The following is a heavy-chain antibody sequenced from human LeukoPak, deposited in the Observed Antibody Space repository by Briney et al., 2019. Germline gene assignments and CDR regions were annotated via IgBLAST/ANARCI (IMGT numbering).Heavy chain of an antibody. CDR1: GFTFSDYY. Sequence: PGGSLRLSCAASGFTFSDYYMSWIRQAPGKGLEWVSYISGSGSTIYYADSVKGRFTISRDNAKNSLYLQMNSLKAEDTAVYYCAGHKAVAGFYYYGMDVWGQGTTVTVSS. J-gene: IGHJ6*02. CDR3: AGHKAVAGFYYYGMDV. V-gene: IGHV3-11*01. CDR2: ISGSGSTI. D-gene: IGHD6-19*01.